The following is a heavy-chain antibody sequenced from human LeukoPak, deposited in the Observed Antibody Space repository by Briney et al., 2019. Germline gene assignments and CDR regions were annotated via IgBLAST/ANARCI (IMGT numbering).Heavy chain of an antibody. J-gene: IGHJ4*02. CDR3: ARRNRIAAAGTDMAYFDY. CDR1: GGSISSYY. D-gene: IGHD6-13*01. V-gene: IGHV4-39*01. CDR2: IYYSGST. Sequence: SETLSLTCTVSGGSISSYYWGWIRQPPGKGLEWIGSIYYSGSTYYNPSLKSRVTISVDTSKNQFSLKLSSVTAADTAVYYCARRNRIAAAGTDMAYFDYWGQGTLVTVSS.